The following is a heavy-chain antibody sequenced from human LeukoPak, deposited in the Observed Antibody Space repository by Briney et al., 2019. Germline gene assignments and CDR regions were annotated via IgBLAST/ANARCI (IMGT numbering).Heavy chain of an antibody. CDR1: GFTFSSYS. CDR3: AREDSSGWYPFDY. V-gene: IGHV3-21*01. Sequence: GGSLGLSCAASGFTFSSYSMNWVRQAPGKGLEWVSSISSSSSYIYYADSVKGRFTISRDNAKNSLYLQMNSLRAEDTAVYYCAREDSSGWYPFDYWGQGTLVTVSS. CDR2: ISSSSSYI. D-gene: IGHD6-19*01. J-gene: IGHJ4*02.